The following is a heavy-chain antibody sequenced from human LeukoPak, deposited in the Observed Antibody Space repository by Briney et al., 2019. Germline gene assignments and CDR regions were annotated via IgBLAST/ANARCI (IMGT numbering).Heavy chain of an antibody. V-gene: IGHV3-23*01. CDR2: ISGSGGST. CDR3: AEDKRGYCSGGSCYGLGDYFDY. CDR1: GFTFSSYA. J-gene: IGHJ4*02. Sequence: GRSLRLSCAASGFTFSSYAMSWVRQAPGKGLEWVSAISGSGGSTYYADSVKGRFTISRDNSKNTLYLQMNSLRAEDTAVYYCAEDKRGYCSGGSCYGLGDYFDYWGQGTLVTVSS. D-gene: IGHD2-15*01.